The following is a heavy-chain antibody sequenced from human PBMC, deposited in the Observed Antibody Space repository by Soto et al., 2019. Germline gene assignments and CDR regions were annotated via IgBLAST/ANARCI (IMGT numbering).Heavy chain of an antibody. CDR3: AGAPGLGVAHIDY. D-gene: IGHD6-19*01. Sequence: SETLSLTCTVSGGSVTGFYWSWIRQPPGKGLEWIGYIFHSGSSNYNPSLKSRVTISVDTSKSQISLRLTSVTAADTAVYYCAGAPGLGVAHIDYWGQGTLVTVSS. V-gene: IGHV4-59*02. CDR2: IFHSGSS. CDR1: GGSVTGFY. J-gene: IGHJ4*02.